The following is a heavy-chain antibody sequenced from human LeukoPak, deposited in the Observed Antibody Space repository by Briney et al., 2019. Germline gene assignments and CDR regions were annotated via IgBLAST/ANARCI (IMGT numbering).Heavy chain of an antibody. CDR1: GYSINSGYY. CDR3: ARVRGEQQLVDY. D-gene: IGHD6-13*01. Sequence: SETLSLTCTVSGYSINSGYYWGWIRQPPGKGLEWIGSIYHSGSTYYNPSLKSRVTISVDTSKNQFSLKLSSVTAADTAVYYCARVRGEQQLVDYWGQGTLVTVSS. CDR2: IYHSGST. V-gene: IGHV4-38-2*02. J-gene: IGHJ4*02.